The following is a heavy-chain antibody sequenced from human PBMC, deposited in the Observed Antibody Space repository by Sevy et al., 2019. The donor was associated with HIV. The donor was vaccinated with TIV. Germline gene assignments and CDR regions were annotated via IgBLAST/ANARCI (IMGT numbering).Heavy chain of an antibody. D-gene: IGHD6-25*01. CDR1: GASIRSSGYY. J-gene: IGHJ4*02. Sequence: SETLSLTCTVSGASIRSSGYYWGWIRQPPGKGLEWIASINYSGITFHNPSLKSRVTISADTSKNQFSLRLSSVTAADSSIYFCVGPKLTYTNGWLYLDYWGQGTVVTVSS. V-gene: IGHV4-39*01. CDR3: VGPKLTYTNGWLYLDY. CDR2: INYSGIT.